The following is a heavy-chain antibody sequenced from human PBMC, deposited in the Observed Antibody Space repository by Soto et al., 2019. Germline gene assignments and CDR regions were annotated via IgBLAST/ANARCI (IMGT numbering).Heavy chain of an antibody. D-gene: IGHD5-18*01. CDR3: AKGEDRGYSYGPDY. CDR2: IHPNSGGT. J-gene: IGHJ4*02. V-gene: IGHV1-2*02. CDR1: GYTFTAYQ. Sequence: ASVKVSCKASGYTFTAYQMHWVRQAPGQGLEWMGWIHPNSGGTNYASKFQGRVTMTKNSLYLQMNSLRAEDTALYFCAKGEDRGYSYGPDYWGQGTLVTVSS.